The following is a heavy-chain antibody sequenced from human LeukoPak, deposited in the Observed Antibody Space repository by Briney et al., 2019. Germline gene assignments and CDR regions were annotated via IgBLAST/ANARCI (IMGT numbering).Heavy chain of an antibody. CDR2: INHSGST. V-gene: IGHV4-34*01. CDR3: ASDSEEQRYIDY. CDR1: GGSFSGYY. D-gene: IGHD1/OR15-1a*01. J-gene: IGHJ4*02. Sequence: SETLSLTCAVYGGSFSGYYWSWIRQPPGKGLEWIGEINHSGSTNYNPSLKSRVTISVDTSKNQFSLKLSSVTAADTAVYYCASDSEEQRYIDYWGQGTLVTVSS.